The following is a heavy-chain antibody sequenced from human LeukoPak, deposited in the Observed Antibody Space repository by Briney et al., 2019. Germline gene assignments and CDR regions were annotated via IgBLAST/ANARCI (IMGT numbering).Heavy chain of an antibody. D-gene: IGHD6-13*01. CDR3: ATTRIADYYMDV. Sequence: PGGSLRLSCAVSGFTFSSYGMNWVRQAPGKGLEWVSFISTSSIYIYYADSVKGRFTISRDNAKNSLYLQMNSLRAEDTAVYYCATTRIADYYMDVWGKGTTVTISS. J-gene: IGHJ6*03. V-gene: IGHV3-21*01. CDR2: ISTSSIYI. CDR1: GFTFSSYG.